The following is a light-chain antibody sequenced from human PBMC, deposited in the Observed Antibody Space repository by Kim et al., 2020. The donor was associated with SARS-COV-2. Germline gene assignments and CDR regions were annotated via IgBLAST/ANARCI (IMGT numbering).Light chain of an antibody. Sequence: QSVVTQPASVSGSPGQSITISCTGTSSDVGGYNYVSWYQQHPGKAPKLMIYDVSKRPSGVSNRFSGSKSGNTASLTISGLQAEDEAYYYCSSYTSSSTYVFGTGAKVTVL. CDR3: SSYTSSSTYV. CDR1: SSDVGGYNY. CDR2: DVS. J-gene: IGLJ1*01. V-gene: IGLV2-14*01.